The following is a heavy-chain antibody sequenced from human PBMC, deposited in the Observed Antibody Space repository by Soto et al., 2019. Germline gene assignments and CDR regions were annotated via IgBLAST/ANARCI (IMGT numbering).Heavy chain of an antibody. D-gene: IGHD5-12*01. J-gene: IGHJ4*02. CDR3: ARNRGGYAYFADY. CDR1: GYSFTSYL. V-gene: IGHV5-51*01. CDR2: IYPGDSDT. Sequence: PGESLKISFKGSGYSFTSYLIGWVRQMPVKGLEWMGIIYPGDSDTRYSPSFQGQVTISPDKSISTAYLQWSSLKASDTAMYYCARNRGGYAYFADYWGQGTLVTVSS.